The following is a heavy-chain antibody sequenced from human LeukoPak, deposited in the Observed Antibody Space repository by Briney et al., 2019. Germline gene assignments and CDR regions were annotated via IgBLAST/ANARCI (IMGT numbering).Heavy chain of an antibody. J-gene: IGHJ4*02. CDR2: IIPIFGTA. V-gene: IGHV1-69*06. Sequence: SVKVSCKASGYTFTSYAMNWVRQAPGQGLEWMGGIIPIFGTANYAQKFQGRVTITADKSTSTAYMELSSLRSEDTAVYYCARGLGAMVYPYFDYWGQGTLVTVSS. D-gene: IGHD5-18*01. CDR1: GYTFTSYA. CDR3: ARGLGAMVYPYFDY.